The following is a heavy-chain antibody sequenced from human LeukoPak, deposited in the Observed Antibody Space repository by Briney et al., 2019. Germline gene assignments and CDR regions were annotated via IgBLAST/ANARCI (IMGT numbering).Heavy chain of an antibody. J-gene: IGHJ5*02. D-gene: IGHD3-3*01. Sequence: GGSLRLSCAASGFTFSSYWMSWVRQAPGKGLEWVSSISGSGGSTKYADSVKGRFTISRDISKNTLFLQMNSLRAEDTAVYYCAKDAYYDFWSGSPGFDPWGQGTLVTVSS. CDR3: AKDAYYDFWSGSPGFDP. V-gene: IGHV3-23*01. CDR1: GFTFSSYW. CDR2: ISGSGGST.